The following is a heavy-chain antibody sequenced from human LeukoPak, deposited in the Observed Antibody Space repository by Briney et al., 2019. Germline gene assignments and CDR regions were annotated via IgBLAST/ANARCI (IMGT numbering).Heavy chain of an antibody. J-gene: IGHJ4*02. Sequence: GGSLRLSCAASGFTVSSNYMSWVRQAPGKGLEWVSVIYSGGSTYYADSVKGRFTISRDNSKNTLYLQLNSLRAEDTAVYYCTRRAGGNLYDLDNWGQGTLVTVSS. V-gene: IGHV3-53*01. CDR1: GFTVSSNY. CDR3: TRRAGGNLYDLDN. CDR2: IYSGGST. D-gene: IGHD2-8*02.